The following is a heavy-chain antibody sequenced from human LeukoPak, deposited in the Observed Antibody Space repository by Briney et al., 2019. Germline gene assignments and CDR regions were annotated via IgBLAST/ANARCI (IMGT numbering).Heavy chain of an antibody. D-gene: IGHD3-16*01. CDR2: INHSGST. Sequence: SETLSLTCAVYGGSFSGYYWSWIRQPPGKGLEWIGEINHSGSTNYNPSLKSRVTISVDKSKNQFSLKLSSVTAADTAVYYCTRNGYYCLDYWGQGTQVTVSP. J-gene: IGHJ4*02. V-gene: IGHV4-34*01. CDR3: TRNGYYCLDY. CDR1: GGSFSGYY.